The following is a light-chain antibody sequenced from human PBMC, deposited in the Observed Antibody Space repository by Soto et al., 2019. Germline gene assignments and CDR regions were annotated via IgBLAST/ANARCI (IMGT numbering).Light chain of an antibody. CDR2: TAS. J-gene: IGKJ2*01. CDR3: QQSFISPYT. CDR1: QSVSIY. Sequence: DFQMTQSPSSLFASVGDRVTITCRASQSVSIYVGWFQQSPGKAPKLLISTASTLQSGVPSRFSGSGSETDFTLAISSLQPEDFATYYCQQSFISPYTFGQGTKLDIK. V-gene: IGKV1-39*01.